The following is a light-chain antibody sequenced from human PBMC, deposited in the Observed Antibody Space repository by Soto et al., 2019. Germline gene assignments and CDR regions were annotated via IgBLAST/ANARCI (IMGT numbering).Light chain of an antibody. J-gene: IGKJ1*01. V-gene: IGKV3-20*01. CDR2: GAS. CDR1: QSVGSNY. CDR3: QQYGGSVQT. Sequence: EIVLTQFPGTLSLSPGERATLSCRASQSVGSNYLAWYQQRPGPPPNLLIFGASHRAPDIPDRFSGSGSGTDFTITISRLEPEDFAVYYCQQYGGSVQTFGQGTKVEIK.